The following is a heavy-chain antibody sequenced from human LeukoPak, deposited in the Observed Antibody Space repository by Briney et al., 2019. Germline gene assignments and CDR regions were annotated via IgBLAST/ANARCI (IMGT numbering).Heavy chain of an antibody. Sequence: GGFLRLSCAASGFTFSSYAMSWVRPAPGQGLDWVSAISGSGGSTYYADSVRGRFTISRDNSKNTLYLQMNSLRAEDTAVYYCAKKMAYYYDSSGYPDDYWGQGTLVTVSS. CDR1: GFTFSSYA. V-gene: IGHV3-23*01. J-gene: IGHJ4*02. D-gene: IGHD3-22*01. CDR3: AKKMAYYYDSSGYPDDY. CDR2: ISGSGGST.